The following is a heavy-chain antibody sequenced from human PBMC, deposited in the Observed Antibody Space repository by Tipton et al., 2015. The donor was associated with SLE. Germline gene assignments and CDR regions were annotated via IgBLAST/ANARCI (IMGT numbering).Heavy chain of an antibody. V-gene: IGHV4-34*01. CDR3: ARGDYYDSSGYYTLDY. J-gene: IGHJ4*02. Sequence: TLSFTCAVYGGSFSGYYWSWIRQPPGKGLEWIGEINHSGSTNYNPSLKSRVTISVDTSKNQFSLKLSSVTAADTAVYYCARGDYYDSSGYYTLDYWGQGTLVTVSS. CDR2: INHSGST. D-gene: IGHD3-22*01. CDR1: GGSFSGYY.